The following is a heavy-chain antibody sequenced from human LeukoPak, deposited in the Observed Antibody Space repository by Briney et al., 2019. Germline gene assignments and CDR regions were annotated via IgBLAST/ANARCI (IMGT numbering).Heavy chain of an antibody. CDR2: INHSGST. V-gene: IGHV4-34*01. CDR1: GGSFSGYY. CDR3: ARGIPIIAARRYRGKATGHIDY. D-gene: IGHD6-6*01. J-gene: IGHJ4*02. Sequence: PSETLSLTCAVYGGSFSGYYWSWIRQPPGKGLEWIGEINHSGSTNYNPSLKSRVTISVDTSKNQFSLKLSSVTAADTAVYYCARGIPIIAARRYRGKATGHIDYWGQGTLVTVSS.